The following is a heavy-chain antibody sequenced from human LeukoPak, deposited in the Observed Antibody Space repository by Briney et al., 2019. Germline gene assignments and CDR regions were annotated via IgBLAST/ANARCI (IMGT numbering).Heavy chain of an antibody. CDR2: SSAYNGNT. CDR3: ARDLPVWIGELYPPAFFDY. Sequence: ASVKVSCKASGYTFTSYGISWVRQAPGQGLEWMGGSSAYNGNTNYAQKLQGRVTMTTDTSTSTAYMELRSLRSDDTAVYYCARDLPVWIGELYPPAFFDYWGQGTLVTVSS. D-gene: IGHD3-10*01. CDR1: GYTFTSYG. J-gene: IGHJ4*02. V-gene: IGHV1-18*04.